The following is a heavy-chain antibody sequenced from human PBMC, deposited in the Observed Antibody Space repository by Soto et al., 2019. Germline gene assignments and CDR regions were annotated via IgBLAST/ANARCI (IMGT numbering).Heavy chain of an antibody. J-gene: IGHJ4*02. Sequence: QVQLVQSGAEVKKPGSSVKVSCKTSGDIFSGYSISWVRQAPGQGLEWGGGIIPIFGTTNYAQRFHGRVTITADKSTSPVYIELYSLKSEDTAVYYCARDLGSGYDPGDYWGQGTLVTVSS. D-gene: IGHD5-12*01. CDR3: ARDLGSGYDPGDY. CDR1: GDIFSGYS. CDR2: IIPIFGTT. V-gene: IGHV1-69*14.